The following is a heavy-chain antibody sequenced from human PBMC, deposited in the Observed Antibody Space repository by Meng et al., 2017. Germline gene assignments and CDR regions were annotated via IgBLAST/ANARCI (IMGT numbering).Heavy chain of an antibody. CDR1: GFTFSSYS. V-gene: IGHV3-21*01. D-gene: IGHD6-13*01. CDR2: ISSSSSYI. CDR3: ARSSSWYSSGWFDP. J-gene: IGHJ5*02. Sequence: EVQLVESGGGLVKPGGSLRLSFAASGFTFSSYSMNWVRQAPGKGLEWVSSISSSSSYIYYADSVKGRFTISRDNAKNSLYLQMNSLRAEDTAVYYCARSSSWYSSGWFDPWGQGTLVTVSS.